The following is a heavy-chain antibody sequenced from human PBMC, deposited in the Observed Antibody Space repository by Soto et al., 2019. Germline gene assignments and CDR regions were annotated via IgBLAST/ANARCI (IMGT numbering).Heavy chain of an antibody. J-gene: IGHJ5*02. D-gene: IGHD4-17*01. Sequence: QVQLVQSGAEVKKPGASVKVSCKVSGYTLTELSMHWVRQAPGKGLEWMGGFDPEDGETIYAQKFQGRVTMTKDTSTDTAYMELSSLRSEDTAVYYCATGGYGDYGSWFDPWGQGTLVTVSS. V-gene: IGHV1-24*01. CDR1: GYTLTELS. CDR2: FDPEDGET. CDR3: ATGGYGDYGSWFDP.